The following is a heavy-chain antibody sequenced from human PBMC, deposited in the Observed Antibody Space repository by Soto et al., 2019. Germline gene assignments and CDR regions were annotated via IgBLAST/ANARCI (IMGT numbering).Heavy chain of an antibody. D-gene: IGHD3-3*01. CDR1: GGSISSGGYY. J-gene: IGHJ5*02. V-gene: IGHV4-31*03. CDR2: IYYSGST. Sequence: PSETLSLTYTVSGGSISSGGYYWSWIRQHQGKGLEWIGYIYYSGSTYYNPSLKSRVTISVDKSKNQFSLKLSSVTAADTAVYYCARVVSNFWSGYSIWVDPWGQGTLV. CDR3: ARVVSNFWSGYSIWVDP.